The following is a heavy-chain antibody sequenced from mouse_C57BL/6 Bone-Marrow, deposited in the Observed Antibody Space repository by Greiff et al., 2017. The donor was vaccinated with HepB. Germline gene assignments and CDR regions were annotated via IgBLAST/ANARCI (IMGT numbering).Heavy chain of an antibody. V-gene: IGHV1-55*01. CDR2: IYPGSGST. J-gene: IGHJ3*01. Sequence: QLQQPGAELVKPGASVKMSCKASGYTFTSYWITWVKQRPGQGLEWIGDIYPGSGSTNYNEKFKSKATLTVDTSSSTAYMQLSSLTSEDSAVYYCAIHYYGSSPFAYWGQGTLVTVSA. CDR3: AIHYYGSSPFAY. D-gene: IGHD1-1*01. CDR1: GYTFTSYW.